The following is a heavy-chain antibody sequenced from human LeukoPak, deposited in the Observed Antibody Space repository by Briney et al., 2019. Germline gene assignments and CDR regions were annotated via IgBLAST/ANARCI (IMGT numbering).Heavy chain of an antibody. Sequence: GGSLRLSCAASGFTFSSYAMSWVRKAPGKGLEGVSAISGSGGSTYYADSVKGRFTISRDNSKNSLYLQMNSLRAEDTAVYYCARREPQGCSGTSCFAGPVGHWGQGTLVTVSS. V-gene: IGHV3-23*01. D-gene: IGHD2-2*01. CDR2: ISGSGGST. CDR3: ARREPQGCSGTSCFAGPVGH. CDR1: GFTFSSYA. J-gene: IGHJ4*02.